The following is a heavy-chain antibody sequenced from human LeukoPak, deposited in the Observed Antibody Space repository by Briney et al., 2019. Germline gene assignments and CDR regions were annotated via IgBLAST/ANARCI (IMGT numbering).Heavy chain of an antibody. D-gene: IGHD3-22*01. Sequence: SETLSLTCTVSGGSISSYYWSWIRQPPGKGLEWIGYIYYSGSTNYNPSLKSRVTISVDTSKNQFSLKLSSVTAADTAVYYCARPCRNYYDSSGPCMDVWGQGTTVTVS. CDR3: ARPCRNYYDSSGPCMDV. J-gene: IGHJ6*02. CDR2: IYYSGST. CDR1: GGSISSYY. V-gene: IGHV4-59*08.